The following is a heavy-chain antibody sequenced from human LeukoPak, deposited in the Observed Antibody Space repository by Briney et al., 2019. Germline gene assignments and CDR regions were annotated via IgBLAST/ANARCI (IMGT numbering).Heavy chain of an antibody. V-gene: IGHV4-39*01. D-gene: IGHD3-10*01. CDR3: ARPLYYGSGSYWFDP. Sequence: SETLSLTCTVSGGSISSSSYYWGWIRQPPGKGLEWIGSIYYSGSTYYNPSLKSRVTISVDTSENQFSLKLSSVTAADTAVYYCARPLYYGSGSYWFDPWGQGTLVTVSS. J-gene: IGHJ5*02. CDR2: IYYSGST. CDR1: GGSISSSSYY.